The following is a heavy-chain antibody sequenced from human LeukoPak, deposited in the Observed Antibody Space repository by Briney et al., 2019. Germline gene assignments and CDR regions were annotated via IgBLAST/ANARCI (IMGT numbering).Heavy chain of an antibody. V-gene: IGHV1-46*01. CDR2: IYPRDGST. Sequence: ASAKVSCKASGYSFTSNYIHWVRQAPGQGLEWMGMIYPRDGSTSYAQRFQDRVTVTRDTSTSTVHMELSGLRSEDTAVYYCARDQEGFDYWGQGTQVTVSS. J-gene: IGHJ4*02. CDR3: ARDQEGFDY. CDR1: GYSFTSNY.